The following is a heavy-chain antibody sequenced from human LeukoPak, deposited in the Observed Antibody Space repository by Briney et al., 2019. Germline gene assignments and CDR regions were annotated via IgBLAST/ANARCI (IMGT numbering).Heavy chain of an antibody. CDR2: INHSGNT. Sequence: SETLSLNCGVSGGSFSGYYWTWIRQLPGKGLEWMGEINHSGNTIYNPSLKSRVIISIDTSKNQISLNMRSVTAADTAVYYCARGRNWETFYHYCMDVWGNGTTVTVSS. CDR1: GGSFSGYY. D-gene: IGHD1-14*01. CDR3: ARGRNWETFYHYCMDV. V-gene: IGHV4-34*01. J-gene: IGHJ6*03.